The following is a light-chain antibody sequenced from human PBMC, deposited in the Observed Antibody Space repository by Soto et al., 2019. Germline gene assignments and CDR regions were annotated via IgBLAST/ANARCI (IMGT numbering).Light chain of an antibody. CDR3: GSWDSSLSAYG. CDR2: EVN. Sequence: SVLTQPASVSGSPGQSITISCTGTSSTVGSYKLVSWYQQHPGKAPKLMIFEVNMRPSGVSNRFSGSKSGNTASLTISVLKVEDEADYYCGSWDSSLSAYGFGTGTKVTVL. J-gene: IGLJ1*01. V-gene: IGLV2-23*02. CDR1: SSTVGSYKL.